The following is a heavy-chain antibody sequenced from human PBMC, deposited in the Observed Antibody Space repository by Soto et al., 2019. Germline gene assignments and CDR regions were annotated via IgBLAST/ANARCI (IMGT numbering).Heavy chain of an antibody. D-gene: IGHD4-17*01. CDR2: ISYDGSNT. V-gene: IGHV3-30-3*01. Sequence: HPGGSLRLSCAASGFTFSSYAMHWVRQAPGKGLEWVAVISYDGSNTYYADSVKGRFTISRDNSKNTLYLQMDSLRPEDTTVHYCARVRYDYGDYYFDYWGQGTLVTVSS. CDR1: GFTFSSYA. CDR3: ARVRYDYGDYYFDY. J-gene: IGHJ4*02.